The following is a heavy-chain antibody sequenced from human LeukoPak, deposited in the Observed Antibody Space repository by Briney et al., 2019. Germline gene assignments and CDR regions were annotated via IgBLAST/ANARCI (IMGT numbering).Heavy chain of an antibody. Sequence: SETLSLTCTVSGGSISSYYWGWIRQPPGKGLEWIGSIFHSGGTYFNPSLKSRVTLSVDTSKKQFSLKLSSVTAADTAVYYCARADGSGSYIRWFDPWGQGTLVTVSS. V-gene: IGHV4-39*07. CDR3: ARADGSGSYIRWFDP. J-gene: IGHJ5*02. D-gene: IGHD3-10*01. CDR2: IFHSGGT. CDR1: GGSISSYY.